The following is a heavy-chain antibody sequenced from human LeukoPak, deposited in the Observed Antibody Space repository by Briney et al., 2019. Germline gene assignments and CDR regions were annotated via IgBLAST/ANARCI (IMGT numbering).Heavy chain of an antibody. CDR2: ISWNSGSI. V-gene: IGHV3-9*01. J-gene: IGHJ4*02. CDR1: GGSISSYY. D-gene: IGHD3-3*01. Sequence: LSLTCTVSGGSISSYYWSWIRQPPGKGLEWVSGISWNSGSIGYADSVKGRFTISRDNAKNSLYLQMNSLRAEDTALYYCAKDIRAGYYDFWSGYYTGGSLDYWGQGTLVTVSS. CDR3: AKDIRAGYYDFWSGYYTGGSLDY.